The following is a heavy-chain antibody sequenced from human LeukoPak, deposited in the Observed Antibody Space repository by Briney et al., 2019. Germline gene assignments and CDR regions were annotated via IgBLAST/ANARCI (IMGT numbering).Heavy chain of an antibody. V-gene: IGHV1-69-2*01. D-gene: IGHD5/OR15-5a*01. Sequence: ASVKVSCKVSGYTFTDYYMHWVQQAPGKGLEWIGRVDPEDSETIYAEKFQGRVTITADTSTDTAYMELSSLRSEDTAVYYCAILRALDYWGQGTLVTVSS. CDR3: AILRALDY. CDR2: VDPEDSET. CDR1: GYTFTDYY. J-gene: IGHJ4*02.